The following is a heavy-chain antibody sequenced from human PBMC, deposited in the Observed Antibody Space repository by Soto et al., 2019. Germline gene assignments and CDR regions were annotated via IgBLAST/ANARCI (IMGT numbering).Heavy chain of an antibody. CDR2: INHSGST. D-gene: IGHD3-9*01. V-gene: IGHV4-34*01. Sequence: QVQLQQWGAGLLKPSETLSLTCAVYGGSFSGYYWSWIRQPPGKGLEWIGEINHSGSTNYNPSLKSRVTISVDTSKNQFSLKLSSVTAADTAVYYCASLYDIPPREGMDVWGQGTTVTVSS. CDR1: GGSFSGYY. CDR3: ASLYDIPPREGMDV. J-gene: IGHJ6*02.